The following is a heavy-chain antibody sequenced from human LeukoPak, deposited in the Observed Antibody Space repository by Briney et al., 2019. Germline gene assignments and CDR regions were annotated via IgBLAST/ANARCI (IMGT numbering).Heavy chain of an antibody. J-gene: IGHJ4*02. D-gene: IGHD2-15*01. CDR1: GGSISTYY. Sequence: SETLSLTCTVSGGSISTYYWSWIRQPPGKGLEWIGYIYYSGSTNYNPSLKSRVTISVDTSKNQFSLKLSSVTAADTAVYFCARLPPLYCSDGNCYYSDYWGQGTLVTVSS. CDR2: IYYSGST. V-gene: IGHV4-59*08. CDR3: ARLPPLYCSDGNCYYSDY.